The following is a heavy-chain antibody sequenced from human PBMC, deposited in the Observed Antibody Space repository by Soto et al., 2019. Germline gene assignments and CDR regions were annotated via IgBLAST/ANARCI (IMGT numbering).Heavy chain of an antibody. V-gene: IGHV4-59*01. D-gene: IGHD6-19*01. CDR2: IYYSGST. J-gene: IGHJ4*02. Sequence: SETLSLTCSVSGGSISSYYWIWIRQPPGKGLEWIGYIYYSGSTNYNPSLKSRVTISVDTSKNQLSLKLSSVTAADTAVYYCARDRPYSSGWYWDYWGQGTLVTVSS. CDR1: GGSISSYY. CDR3: ARDRPYSSGWYWDY.